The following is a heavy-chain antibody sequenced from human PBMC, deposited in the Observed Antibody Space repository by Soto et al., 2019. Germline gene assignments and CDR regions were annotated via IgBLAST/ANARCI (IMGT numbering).Heavy chain of an antibody. CDR3: AGLTVTDTPGYFDY. CDR2: ISKDGRNE. Sequence: LRLSCVASGFTFSRYAMHWVRQAPGKGLEWVATISKDGRNEYFLESVKGRFTISRDNSKNTMYLQMDSLRLEDTGVYYCAGLTVTDTPGYFDYWGQGTLVTVSS. CDR1: GFTFSRYA. V-gene: IGHV3-30*04. J-gene: IGHJ4*02. D-gene: IGHD4-17*01.